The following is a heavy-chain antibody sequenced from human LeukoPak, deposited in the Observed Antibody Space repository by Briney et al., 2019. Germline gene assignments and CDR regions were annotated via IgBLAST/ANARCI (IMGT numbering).Heavy chain of an antibody. CDR2: IYYRGNT. CDR3: ARSPSGYCSSTSCYLSFDI. J-gene: IGHJ3*02. CDR1: GGSINTYY. D-gene: IGHD2-2*01. V-gene: IGHV4-59*01. Sequence: SETLSLTCTVSGGSINTYYWSWIRQPPGKGLEWIGYIYYRGNTNYNPSLESRVTISVDTSKNQFSLNLDSLTAADTAVYYCARSPSGYCSSTSCYLSFDIWGQGTVVTVSS.